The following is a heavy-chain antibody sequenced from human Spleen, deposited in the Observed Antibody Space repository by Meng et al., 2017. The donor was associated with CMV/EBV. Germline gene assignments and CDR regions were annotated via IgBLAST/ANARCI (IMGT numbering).Heavy chain of an antibody. Sequence: GGSLRLSCAASGFTVSSNYMTWVRQAPGKGLEWVSIIYSCGSTYYADSVKGRFTISRDNSKNTLYLQMNSLRAEDTAVYYCAKPYNWNFGAFDYWGQGTLVTVSS. CDR3: AKPYNWNFGAFDY. V-gene: IGHV3-53*01. J-gene: IGHJ4*02. D-gene: IGHD1-7*01. CDR1: GFTVSSNY. CDR2: IYSCGST.